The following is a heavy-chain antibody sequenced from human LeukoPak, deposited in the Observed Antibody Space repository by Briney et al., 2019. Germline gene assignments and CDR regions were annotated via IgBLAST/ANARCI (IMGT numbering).Heavy chain of an antibody. D-gene: IGHD3-22*01. CDR2: ISYDGSNK. Sequence: GGSLRLSCAASGFTFSSYGMHWVRQAPGKGLEWVAVISYDGSNKYYADSVKGRFTISRDNSKNTLYLQMNSLRAEDTAVYYCATAPYYYDSSGYQRPDYWGQGTLVTVSS. J-gene: IGHJ4*02. CDR1: GFTFSSYG. CDR3: ATAPYYYDSSGYQRPDY. V-gene: IGHV3-30*03.